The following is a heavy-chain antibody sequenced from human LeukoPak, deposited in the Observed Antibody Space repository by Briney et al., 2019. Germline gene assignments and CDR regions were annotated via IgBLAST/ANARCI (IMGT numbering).Heavy chain of an antibody. CDR2: IAGGDDR. Sequence: GGSLRLSCAASGFIFSPYAMSWVRQAPGKGLEWVAGIAGGDDRFYADSVKGRFSISRDNSKNTVDLQMNSPRVEDTAAYYCAKDYVSGEGYRDFDYWGQGTLVTVSS. V-gene: IGHV3-23*01. J-gene: IGHJ4*02. CDR1: GFIFSPYA. CDR3: AKDYVSGEGYRDFDY. D-gene: IGHD5-24*01.